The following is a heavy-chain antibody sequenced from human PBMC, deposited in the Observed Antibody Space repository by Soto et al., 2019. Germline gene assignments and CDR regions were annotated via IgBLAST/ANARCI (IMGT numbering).Heavy chain of an antibody. CDR1: GFTFSSYW. V-gene: IGHV3-74*01. CDR3: TIGGARDGYKSDY. J-gene: IGHJ4*02. CDR2: INSDGSST. D-gene: IGHD5-12*01. Sequence: EVQLVESGGGLVQPGGSLRLSCAASGFTFSSYWMHWVRQAPGMGLVWVSRINSDGSSTSYADSVKGRFTISRDNAKNTLYQQMNTLRAEDTAVYYCTIGGARDGYKSDYWGQGTPVTVSS.